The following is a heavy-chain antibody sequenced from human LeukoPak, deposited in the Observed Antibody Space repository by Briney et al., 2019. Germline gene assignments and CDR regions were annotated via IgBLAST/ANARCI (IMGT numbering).Heavy chain of an antibody. D-gene: IGHD6-19*01. V-gene: IGHV3-30*18. Sequence: GGSLRLSCAASGFTFSSYSMTWARQAPGKGLAWVAVISYDGSNKYYADSVKGRFTISRDNSKNTLYLQMNRLRAEDTAVYYCANPSPLYSSGWYVPGLIDYWGQGTLVTVSS. J-gene: IGHJ4*02. CDR1: GFTFSSYS. CDR3: ANPSPLYSSGWYVPGLIDY. CDR2: ISYDGSNK.